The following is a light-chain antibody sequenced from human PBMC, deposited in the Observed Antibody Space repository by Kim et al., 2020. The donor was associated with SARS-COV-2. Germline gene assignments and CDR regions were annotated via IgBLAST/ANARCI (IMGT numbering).Light chain of an antibody. J-gene: IGKJ4*01. CDR3: QQHNGY. CDR1: QSITSG. Sequence: DIQMTQSPSTLSASVGDTVTITCRASQSITSGLAWYQQKPGKAPKLLIYAVSSLDSGVPSRFSGSGSGTQSTLTISSLQPDDFATYYCQQHNGYFGGGTKVDIK. V-gene: IGKV1-5*01. CDR2: AVS.